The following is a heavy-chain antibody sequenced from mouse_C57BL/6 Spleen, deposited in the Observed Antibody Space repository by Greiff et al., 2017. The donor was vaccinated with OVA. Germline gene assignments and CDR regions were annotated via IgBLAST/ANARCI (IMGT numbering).Heavy chain of an antibody. CDR2: IDPEDGET. CDR1: GFNIQDYY. D-gene: IGHD1-1*01. V-gene: IGHV14-2*01. J-gene: IGHJ1*03. Sequence: VQLQPSGAELVKPGASVKLSCTASGFNIQDYYMHWVKPRTEQGLEWIGRIDPEDGETKYAPKFQGQATLTADTSSNTAYLQLSSLTSEDTAVYYGASLTTVVATNFDVGGTGTTVTVSS. CDR3: ASLTTVVATNFDV.